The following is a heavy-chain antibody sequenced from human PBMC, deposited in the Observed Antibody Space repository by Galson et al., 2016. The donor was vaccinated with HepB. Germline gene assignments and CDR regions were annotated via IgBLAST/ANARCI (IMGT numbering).Heavy chain of an antibody. CDR3: AADAWNDAVPWVDP. Sequence: SVKVSCKASGITFILYAIHWVRQAPGQGLEWMGWMHAGNGGTSYSQTFQGRVTITTNTSATTVYIELNSLRSEDTAVYYCAADAWNDAVPWVDPWGQGTLVTVSS. V-gene: IGHV1-3*01. CDR2: MHAGNGGT. J-gene: IGHJ5*02. CDR1: GITFILYA. D-gene: IGHD1-1*01.